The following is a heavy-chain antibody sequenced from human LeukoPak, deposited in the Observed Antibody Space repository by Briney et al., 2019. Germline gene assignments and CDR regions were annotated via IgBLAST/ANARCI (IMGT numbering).Heavy chain of an antibody. CDR2: INPNSGNT. CDR1: GYTCTGYY. V-gene: IGHV1-2*02. Sequence: ASVKVSCKASGYTCTGYYMHWVRQAPGQGREWMGRINPNSGNTNFSQKFQGRVTMTRDTAISTAYMGLSRLKSDDTAVYYCARDLWYGSGSLGYWGQGTLVTVSS. CDR3: ARDLWYGSGSLGY. J-gene: IGHJ4*02. D-gene: IGHD3-10*01.